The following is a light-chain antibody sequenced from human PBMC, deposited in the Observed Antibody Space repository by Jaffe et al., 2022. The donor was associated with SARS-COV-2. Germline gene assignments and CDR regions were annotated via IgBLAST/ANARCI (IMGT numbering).Light chain of an antibody. CDR3: QQRSDWPTLT. CDR2: DAS. V-gene: IGKV3-11*01. Sequence: EIVLTQSPPTLSLSPGERATLSCRASQTVSRYLAWYQQKPGQAPRLLIYDASNRATGIPARFSGSGAGTDFTLTISSLEPDDFAVYYCQQRSDWPTLTFGGGTKVEIK. J-gene: IGKJ4*01. CDR1: QTVSRY.